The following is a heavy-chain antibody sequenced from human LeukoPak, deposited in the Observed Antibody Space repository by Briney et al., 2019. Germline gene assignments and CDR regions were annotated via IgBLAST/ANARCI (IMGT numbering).Heavy chain of an antibody. D-gene: IGHD5-24*01. CDR1: GDSITNTNW. CDR3: ARDPRDGYTFDY. CDR2: IYHSGST. Sequence: SGTLSLTCAVSGDSITNTNWWSWVRQPPGKGLEWIGEIYHSGSTNYNPSLKSRVTISVDKSKNQFSLKLNSVTAADTAVYYCARDPRDGYTFDYWGQGTLVTVSS. V-gene: IGHV4-4*02. J-gene: IGHJ4*02.